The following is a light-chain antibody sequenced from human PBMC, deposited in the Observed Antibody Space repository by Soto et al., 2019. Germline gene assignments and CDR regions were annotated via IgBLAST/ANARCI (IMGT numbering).Light chain of an antibody. Sequence: QSVLTQPASVSGSPGQSITISCTGTSSDVGGYNYVSWYQQHPVKAPKLMIYDVTNRPSGVSDRFSGSKSGNTASLTISGRQAEDEADYYCSSYTSSSAHYVFGTGTKLTVL. CDR3: SSYTSSSAHYV. V-gene: IGLV2-14*01. CDR1: SSDVGGYNY. J-gene: IGLJ1*01. CDR2: DVT.